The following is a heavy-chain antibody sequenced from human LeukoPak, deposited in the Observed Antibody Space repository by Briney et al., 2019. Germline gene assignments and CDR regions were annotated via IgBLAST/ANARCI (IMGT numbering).Heavy chain of an antibody. V-gene: IGHV5-51*01. CDR1: GYSFTRYW. Sequence: GESLKISCKGSGYSFTRYWIGWVRQMPGKGLEWMGIIYPGDSDTRYSPSFQGQVTISADKSISTAYLQWSSLKASDTAMYCCARQARIVGATKALGYWGQGTLVTASS. CDR3: ARQARIVGATKALGY. J-gene: IGHJ4*02. D-gene: IGHD1-26*01. CDR2: IYPGDSDT.